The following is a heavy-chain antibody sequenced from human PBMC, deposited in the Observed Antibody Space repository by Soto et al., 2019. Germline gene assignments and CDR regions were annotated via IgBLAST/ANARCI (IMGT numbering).Heavy chain of an antibody. CDR3: ARGQEYCSGRSCYSGHTSPQNYYYCGMDV. CDR2: IIPIFGTA. CDR1: GGTFSSYA. J-gene: IGHJ6*02. D-gene: IGHD2-15*01. Sequence: SVKVSCKASGGTFSSYAISWVRQAPGQGLEWMGGIIPIFGTANYAQKFQGRVTITADASTSTAYMELSSPRSEDTAVYYCARGQEYCSGRSCYSGHTSPQNYYYCGMDVWGQGTMVTVSS. V-gene: IGHV1-69*13.